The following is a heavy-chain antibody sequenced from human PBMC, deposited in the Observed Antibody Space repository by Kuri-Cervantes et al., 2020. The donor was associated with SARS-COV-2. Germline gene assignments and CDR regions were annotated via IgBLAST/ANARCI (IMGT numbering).Heavy chain of an antibody. CDR3: ARGLDFWSGYYGMDV. D-gene: IGHD3-3*01. J-gene: IGHJ6*02. Sequence: SVKVSCKASGDTFSSYAISWVRQAPGQGLEWMGRIIPILGIANYAQKFQGRVTITADTSTSTAYMELRSLRSDDTAVYYCARGLDFWSGYYGMDVWGQGTTVTVSS. V-gene: IGHV1-69*04. CDR1: GDTFSSYA. CDR2: IIPILGIA.